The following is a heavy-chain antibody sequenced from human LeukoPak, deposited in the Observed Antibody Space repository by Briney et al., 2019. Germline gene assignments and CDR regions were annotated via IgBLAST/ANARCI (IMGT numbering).Heavy chain of an antibody. CDR2: ISSSSSYI. V-gene: IGHV3-21*01. Sequence: GGSLRLSCAASGFTLSSYSMNWVRQAPGKGLEWVSCISSSSSYIYYADSVKGRFTISRDNAKKSLYLQMNSLRAEDTAVYYCARSIVVVVAAGPKCDYWGQGTLVTVSS. J-gene: IGHJ4*02. CDR3: ARSIVVVVAAGPKCDY. D-gene: IGHD2-15*01. CDR1: GFTLSSYS.